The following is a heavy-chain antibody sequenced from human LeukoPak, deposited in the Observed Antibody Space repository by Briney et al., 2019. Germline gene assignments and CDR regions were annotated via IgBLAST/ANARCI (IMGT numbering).Heavy chain of an antibody. Sequence: GGSLRLSCAASGFTFGTHAMTWVRQASGKGLEWVSGMSGRGDTSYYADSVKGRFTISRDNSKNTLFLQMNSLRAEDTAVYYCAKLAGIRGWFVYYFDYWGQGTLVTVS. D-gene: IGHD6-19*01. CDR3: AKLAGIRGWFVYYFDY. V-gene: IGHV3-23*01. CDR2: MSGRGDTS. CDR1: GFTFGTHA. J-gene: IGHJ4*02.